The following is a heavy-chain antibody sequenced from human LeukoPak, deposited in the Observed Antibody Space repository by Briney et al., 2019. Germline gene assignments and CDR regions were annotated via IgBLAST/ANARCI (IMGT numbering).Heavy chain of an antibody. CDR2: IYTSGST. D-gene: IGHD3-22*01. V-gene: IGHV4-61*02. Sequence: PSETLSLTCTVSGGSISSGSYYWSWLRPPAGKVLGWIGRIYTSGSTNYHPSLKSRATISVDTSKNQFSLKLSSVTAADTAVYYCARDSYYYDSSGYYYYFDYWGRGTLVTVSS. CDR3: ARDSYYYDSSGYYYYFDY. J-gene: IGHJ4*02. CDR1: GGSISSGSYY.